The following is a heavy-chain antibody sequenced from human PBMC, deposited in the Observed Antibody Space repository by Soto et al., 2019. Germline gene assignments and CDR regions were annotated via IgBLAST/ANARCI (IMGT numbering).Heavy chain of an antibody. V-gene: IGHV3-23*01. J-gene: IGHJ4*02. D-gene: IGHD3-22*01. CDR3: ATMNGYFEY. CDR1: GFRFSSYS. CDR2: ITATGDRT. Sequence: PGGSLRLSCADSGFRFSSYSMSWVRQTPGKGLEWVAAITATGDRTYYADSVTGRFTISRDNSKKTHYLQMTSLRAEDTAMYYCATMNGYFEYRGQGTPVTVSS.